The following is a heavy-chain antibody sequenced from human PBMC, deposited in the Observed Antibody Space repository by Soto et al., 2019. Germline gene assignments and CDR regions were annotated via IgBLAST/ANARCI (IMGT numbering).Heavy chain of an antibody. CDR2: IYDTESA. CDR1: GESISSGGYY. J-gene: IGHJ4*02. D-gene: IGHD6-6*01. Sequence: SETLSLTCSVSGESISSGGYYWSWIRHLPGKGLEWIGYIYDTESAYYNPSLKSRVSISMDTSKNHFAMRLTSVTAADSAVYYCARASSSSSAADYWGQGLQVTVSS. V-gene: IGHV4-31*03. CDR3: ARASSSSSAADY.